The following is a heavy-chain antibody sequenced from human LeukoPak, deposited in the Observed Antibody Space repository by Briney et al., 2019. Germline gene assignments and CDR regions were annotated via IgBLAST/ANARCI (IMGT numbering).Heavy chain of an antibody. CDR1: GYTFNDYH. J-gene: IGHJ4*02. CDR2: INPNRGGT. D-gene: IGHD1-1*01. V-gene: IGHV1-2*06. CDR3: ARGTTEGDY. Sequence: ASVKVSCKASGYTFNDYHMHWVRQAPGQGLESMGRINPNRGGTNYAQKFQGRVTMTRDTSISTAYMELSRLRYDDTAVYYCARGTTEGDYWGQGTLVTVSS.